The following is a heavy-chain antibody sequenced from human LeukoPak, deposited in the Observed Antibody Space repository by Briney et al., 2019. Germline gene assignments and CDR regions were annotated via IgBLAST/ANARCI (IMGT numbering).Heavy chain of an antibody. J-gene: IGHJ4*02. D-gene: IGHD6-13*01. CDR2: ISGSGGST. CDR3: AKGVISGPRYYSSSWYYFGY. V-gene: IGHV3-23*01. Sequence: GGSLRLSCAASGFTFSSYAMSWVRQAPGKGLEWVSAISGSGGSTYYADSVKGRFTISRDNSKNTLYLQMNSLRAEDTAVYYCAKGVISGPRYYSSSWYYFGYWGQGTLVTVSS. CDR1: GFTFSSYA.